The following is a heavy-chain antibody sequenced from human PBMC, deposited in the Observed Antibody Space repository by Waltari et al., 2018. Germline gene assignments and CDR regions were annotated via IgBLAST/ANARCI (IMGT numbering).Heavy chain of an antibody. Sequence: QFQLVESGGGVVQPGRSLSLSCAAHGLIFGNCNMHGVRQTPGQGLQWVAAISHDGSNKDYADSVKSRFTVSRDNSNNTLYLQINSLRADDTGIYFCVKYSGFDYFFDYWGQGTLVTVSS. CDR2: ISHDGSNK. D-gene: IGHD5-12*01. V-gene: IGHV3-30*18. CDR3: VKYSGFDYFFDY. CDR1: GLIFGNCN. J-gene: IGHJ4*02.